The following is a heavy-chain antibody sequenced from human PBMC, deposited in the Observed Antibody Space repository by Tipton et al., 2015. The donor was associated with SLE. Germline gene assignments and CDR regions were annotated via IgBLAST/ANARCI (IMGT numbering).Heavy chain of an antibody. J-gene: IGHJ4*02. V-gene: IGHV3-15*01. D-gene: IGHD3-10*01. CDR3: ATDRYAGVSGPGRAYAY. Sequence: GSLRLSCAVSGFSVGSNHLSWVRQAPGKGLEWVGHLKTKAEGGPTDYAAPVKGRFTISRDDSGNTFFLQMNSLRTEDTAVYYCATDRYAGVSGPGRAYAYWGQGALVTVSS. CDR2: LKTKAEGGPT. CDR1: GFSVGSNH.